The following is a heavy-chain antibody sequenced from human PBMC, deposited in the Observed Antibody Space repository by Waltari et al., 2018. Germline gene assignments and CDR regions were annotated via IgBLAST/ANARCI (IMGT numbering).Heavy chain of an antibody. J-gene: IGHJ4*02. D-gene: IGHD3-3*01. CDR2: IYYSGIT. Sequence: QVQLQESGPGLVKPSETLSLTCTVSGGSISSYYWSWIRQPPGKGLEWIGYIYYSGITNYNPSLKSRVTISVDTSKNQFSLKLSSVTAADTAVYYCARAQSKGVAFDYLGQGTLVTASS. V-gene: IGHV4-59*01. CDR3: ARAQSKGVAFDY. CDR1: GGSISSYY.